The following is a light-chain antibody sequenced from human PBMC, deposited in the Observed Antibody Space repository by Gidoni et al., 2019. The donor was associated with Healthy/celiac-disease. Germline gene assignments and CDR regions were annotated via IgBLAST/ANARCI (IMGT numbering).Light chain of an antibody. J-gene: IGKJ3*01. Sequence: EIVLTQSPGTLSLSPGERATRSCRASQSVSSSDLAWYKQKPGQAPRLLIYGASSRATGIPDRFSGSGSGTDFTLTISRLEPEDFSVYYCQQYGSSPRITFGPGTKVDIK. V-gene: IGKV3-20*01. CDR1: QSVSSSD. CDR3: QQYGSSPRIT. CDR2: GAS.